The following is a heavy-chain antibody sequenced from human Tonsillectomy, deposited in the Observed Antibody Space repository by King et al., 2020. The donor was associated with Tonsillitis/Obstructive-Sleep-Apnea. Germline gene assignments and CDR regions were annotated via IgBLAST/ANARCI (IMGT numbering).Heavy chain of an antibody. Sequence: GQLVQSGSELKKPGASVKVSCKASGYTFTSSALNWVRQAPGQGLEWMGWINTNTGNPTYDQGFTGRFVFSLDTSVSTAYLQISSLKAEDTAVYYCARGGGIMVYARIDYWGQGTLVTVSS. J-gene: IGHJ4*02. CDR1: GYTFTSSA. CDR3: ARGGGIMVYARIDY. D-gene: IGHD2-8*01. V-gene: IGHV7-4-1*02. CDR2: INTNTGNP.